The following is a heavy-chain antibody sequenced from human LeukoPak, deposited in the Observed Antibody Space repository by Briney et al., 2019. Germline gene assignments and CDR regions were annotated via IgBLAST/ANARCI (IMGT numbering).Heavy chain of an antibody. J-gene: IGHJ4*02. CDR2: INHSGST. Sequence: SETLSLTCAVYGGSFSGYYWSWIRQPPGKGLEWIGEINHSGSTNYNPSLKGRVTISVDTSKNQFSLKLSSVTAADTAVYYCARRAAAVFWGQGTLVTVSS. CDR3: ARRAAAVF. CDR1: GGSFSGYY. D-gene: IGHD6-13*01. V-gene: IGHV4-34*01.